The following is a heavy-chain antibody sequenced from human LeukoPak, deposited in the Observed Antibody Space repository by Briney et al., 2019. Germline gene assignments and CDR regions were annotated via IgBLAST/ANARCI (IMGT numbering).Heavy chain of an antibody. CDR3: ARGRYCSSTSCYTRYWFDP. D-gene: IGHD2-2*02. V-gene: IGHV1-18*01. CDR1: GYTFTSYG. Sequence: ASAKVSCKASGYTFTSYGISWVRQAPGQGLEWMGWISAYNGNTNYAQKLQGRVTMTTDTSTSTAYMELRSLRSDDTAVYYCARGRYCSSTSCYTRYWFDPWGQGTLVTVSS. CDR2: ISAYNGNT. J-gene: IGHJ5*02.